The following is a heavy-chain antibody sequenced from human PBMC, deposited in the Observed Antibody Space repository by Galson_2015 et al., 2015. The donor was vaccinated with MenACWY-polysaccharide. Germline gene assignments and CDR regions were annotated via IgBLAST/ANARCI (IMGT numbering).Heavy chain of an antibody. V-gene: IGHV3-23*01. CDR2: IDNSGVWI. CDR3: GKVSNEAGGGY. CDR1: GFTFTRYA. D-gene: IGHD3-16*01. Sequence: SLRLSCAASGFTFTRYAMSWVRQAPGKGLEWVSSIDNSGVWIYYADSVKGRFTISRDNSKNTLYLQMNSLRAEVTAVYYCGKVSNEAGGGYWGQGTLVTVSS. J-gene: IGHJ4*02.